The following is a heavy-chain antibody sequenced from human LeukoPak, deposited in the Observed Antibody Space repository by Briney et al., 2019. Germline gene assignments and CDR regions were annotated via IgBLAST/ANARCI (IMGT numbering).Heavy chain of an antibody. Sequence: GGSLRLSCAASGFTFSSYSMNWVRQAPGKGLEWVSYISSSSSTIYYADSVKGRFTISRDNAKNSLYLQMNSLRAEDTAVYYCASEDDSSSWYYWGQGTLVTVSS. D-gene: IGHD6-13*01. CDR2: ISSSSSTI. V-gene: IGHV3-48*01. CDR3: ASEDDSSSWYY. CDR1: GFTFSSYS. J-gene: IGHJ4*02.